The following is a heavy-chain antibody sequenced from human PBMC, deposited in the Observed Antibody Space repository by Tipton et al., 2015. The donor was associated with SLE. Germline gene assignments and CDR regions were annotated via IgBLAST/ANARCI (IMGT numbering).Heavy chain of an antibody. CDR1: GYSISSGYY. D-gene: IGHD6-6*01. V-gene: IGHV4-38-2*01. CDR2: IYHSGST. Sequence: TLSLTCAVSGYSISSGYYWGWIRQPPGKGLGWIGSIYHSGSTYYNPSLKSRVTISVDTSKNQFSLKLSSVTAADTAVYYCARVYFHSSSSGFDYWGQGTLVTVSS. J-gene: IGHJ4*02. CDR3: ARVYFHSSSSGFDY.